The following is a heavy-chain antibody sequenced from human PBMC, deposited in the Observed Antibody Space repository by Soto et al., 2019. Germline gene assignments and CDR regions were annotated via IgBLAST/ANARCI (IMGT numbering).Heavy chain of an antibody. CDR1: GFTFSSYA. D-gene: IGHD2-21*02. J-gene: IGHJ4*02. V-gene: IGHV3-23*01. CDR2: ITGSGGST. CDR3: AKRIWGDWHRGDLFDY. Sequence: EVQLLESGGDLVQPGGSLRLSCAASGFTFSSYAMGWVRQGPGKGLEWVSAITGSGGSTYSADSVKGRFTISRDNSKNTLYVQMNSLRAEDTAVYYCAKRIWGDWHRGDLFDYWGQGTLVTVSS.